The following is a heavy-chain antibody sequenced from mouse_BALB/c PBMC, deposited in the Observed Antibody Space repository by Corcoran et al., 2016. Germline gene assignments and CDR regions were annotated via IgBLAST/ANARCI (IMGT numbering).Heavy chain of an antibody. CDR1: GYTFTNYG. D-gene: IGHD6-1*01. CDR3: AREPYAMDY. Sequence: QIQLVQSGPELKKPGETVKISCKASGYTFTNYGMNWVKQAPGKGLKWMDWINTDTGEPTYADDFKGRVAFSLATYASTAYLQINNLKNEDTATYFCAREPYAMDYWAQGTSVTVSS. CDR2: INTDTGEP. J-gene: IGHJ4*01. V-gene: IGHV9-3-1*01.